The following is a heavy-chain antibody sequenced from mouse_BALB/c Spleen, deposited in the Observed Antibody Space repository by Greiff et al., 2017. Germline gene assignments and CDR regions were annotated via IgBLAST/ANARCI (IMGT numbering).Heavy chain of an antibody. CDR1: GFAFSSYD. V-gene: IGHV5-12-1*01. J-gene: IGHJ2*01. Sequence: EVQGVESGGGLVKPGGSLKLSCAASGFAFSSYDMSWVRQTPEKRLEWVAYISSGGGSTYYPDTVKGRFTISRDNAKNTLYLQMSSLKSEDTAMYYCARDPPYYYGSSHFDYWGQGTTLTVSS. D-gene: IGHD1-1*01. CDR3: ARDPPYYYGSSHFDY. CDR2: ISSGGGST.